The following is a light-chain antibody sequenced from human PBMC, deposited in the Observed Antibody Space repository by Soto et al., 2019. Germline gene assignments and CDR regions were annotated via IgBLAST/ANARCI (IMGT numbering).Light chain of an antibody. CDR1: NSNIGNNE. CDR3: GTWDNNLRAGV. Sequence: QSALTQRPSVSAAPGQKVTISCSGSNSNIGNNEVSWYQQVPGTAPRLLVYDNNKRPSGIPDRFSDSKSDTSATLVITGLQTGDEADYYCGTWDNNLRAGVFGGGTKLTVL. J-gene: IGLJ2*01. V-gene: IGLV1-51*01. CDR2: DNN.